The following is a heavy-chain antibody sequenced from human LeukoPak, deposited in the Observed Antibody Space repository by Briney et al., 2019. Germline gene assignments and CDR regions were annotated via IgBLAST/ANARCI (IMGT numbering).Heavy chain of an antibody. D-gene: IGHD2-8*01. CDR1: GYSISSGYY. CDR2: IYHSGRT. Sequence: PSETLSLTCAVSGYSISSGYYWGWIRQPPGKGLEWIGSIYHSGRTYYNPSLKSRVTISVDTSKNQFSLKLSSVTAADTAVYYCARDCQDIVLMVYAKPFDYWGQGTLVTVSS. J-gene: IGHJ4*02. V-gene: IGHV4-38-2*02. CDR3: ARDCQDIVLMVYAKPFDY.